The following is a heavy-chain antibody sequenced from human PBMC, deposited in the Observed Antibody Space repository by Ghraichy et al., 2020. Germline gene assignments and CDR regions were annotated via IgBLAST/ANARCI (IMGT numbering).Heavy chain of an antibody. Sequence: GGSLRLSCTASGFTFSSYAMNWVRQAPGKGLEWVSAIIGSGDTTYYADSVKGRFFMSRDNSQNTLHLQMNSLRAEDTAIYYCANDPDFTYYYGDLFDYWGQGALVTVSA. CDR2: IIGSGDTT. V-gene: IGHV3-23*01. CDR1: GFTFSSYA. J-gene: IGHJ4*02. CDR3: ANDPDFTYYYGDLFDY. D-gene: IGHD3-10*01.